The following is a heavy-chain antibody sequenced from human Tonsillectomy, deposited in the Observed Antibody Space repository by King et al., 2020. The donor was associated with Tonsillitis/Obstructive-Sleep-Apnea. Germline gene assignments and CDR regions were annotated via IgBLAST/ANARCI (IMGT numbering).Heavy chain of an antibody. Sequence: QLQESGPGLVKPSETLFLNCTVSGGSISSSSYYWGWIRQPPGKGLEWIGSIYYSGSTYYNPSLKSRVTISVDTSKNQFSLKLSSVTAADTAVYYCARPYLLDRRDAFDIWGQGTMVTVSS. J-gene: IGHJ3*02. CDR3: ARPYLLDRRDAFDI. CDR2: IYYSGST. V-gene: IGHV4-39*01. CDR1: GGSISSSSYY. D-gene: IGHD1-14*01.